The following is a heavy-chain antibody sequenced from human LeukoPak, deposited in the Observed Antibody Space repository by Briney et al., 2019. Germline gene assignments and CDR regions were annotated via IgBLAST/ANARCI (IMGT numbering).Heavy chain of an antibody. CDR2: ISDNGGST. D-gene: IGHD5-18*01. CDR3: LCPESGYSHGYGY. Sequence: PGGSLRLSCSASGFTFSSYPMHWVRLSPGKGLEYVSAISDNGGSTFYADSVKGRFTISRDNSKNTLYLQMRSLRAEDTALYYCLCPESGYSHGYGYWGQGTLVTVSS. J-gene: IGHJ4*02. CDR1: GFTFSSYP. V-gene: IGHV3-64D*09.